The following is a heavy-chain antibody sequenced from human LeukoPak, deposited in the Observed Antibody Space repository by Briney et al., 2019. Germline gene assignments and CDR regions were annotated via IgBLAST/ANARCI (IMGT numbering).Heavy chain of an antibody. D-gene: IGHD5-24*01. V-gene: IGHV3-21*01. CDR2: ISSSSSYI. CDR1: GFTFSSYS. J-gene: IGHJ4*02. Sequence: GGSLRLSCAASGFTFSSYSMDWVRQALGKGLEWVSSISSSSSYIYYADSVKGRFTISRDNAKNSLYLQMNSLRAEDTAVYYCARTRRSRDGYNYSPPDYWGQGTLVTVSS. CDR3: ARTRRSRDGYNYSPPDY.